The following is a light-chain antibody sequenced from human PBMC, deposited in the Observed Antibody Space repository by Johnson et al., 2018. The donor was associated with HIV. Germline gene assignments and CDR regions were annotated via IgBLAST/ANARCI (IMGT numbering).Light chain of an antibody. CDR1: ISDVGNYA. V-gene: IGLV1-41*01. CDR3: LPGNTGPRSYI. CDR2: ENN. J-gene: IGLJ1*01. Sequence: QSVLTQPPSVSAAPGQKVTISCSGGISDVGNYAESWCHQLPGTAPKLLIYENNIRPSGIPDRFSGSKSGSSATLGITGRWPEDEADYSCLPGNTGPRSYIFGSGTKVTVL.